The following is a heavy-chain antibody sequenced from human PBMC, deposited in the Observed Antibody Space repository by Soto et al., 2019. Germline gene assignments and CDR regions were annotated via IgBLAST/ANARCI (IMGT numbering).Heavy chain of an antibody. CDR1: GYTFTSFY. D-gene: IGHD5-12*01. CDR2: IKQDGGQT. J-gene: IGHJ6*02. Sequence: MQLVQSGAEVKRPGASVRVSCKSSGYTFTSFYIHWVRQAPGQGLEWVAHIKQDGGQTYYVDSVKGRFTISRDNAKTSLYLQMNSLRAEDTSVYFCARGGNGYENWPPYYYYGMDVWGQGTTVTVSS. V-gene: IGHV3-7*02. CDR3: ARGGNGYENWPPYYYYGMDV.